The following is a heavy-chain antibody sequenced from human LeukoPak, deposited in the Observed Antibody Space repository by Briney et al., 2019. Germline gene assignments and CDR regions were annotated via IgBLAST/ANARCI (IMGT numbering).Heavy chain of an antibody. V-gene: IGHV4-61*01. CDR1: GGSISSSSYY. Sequence: SETLSLTCTVSGGSISSSSYYWSWIRQPPGKGLEWIGYIYYSGSTNYNPSLKSRVTISVDTSKNQFSLKLSSVTAADTAVYYCARDSRSGSYGWFDPWGQGTLVTVSS. J-gene: IGHJ5*02. CDR2: IYYSGST. D-gene: IGHD1-26*01. CDR3: ARDSRSGSYGWFDP.